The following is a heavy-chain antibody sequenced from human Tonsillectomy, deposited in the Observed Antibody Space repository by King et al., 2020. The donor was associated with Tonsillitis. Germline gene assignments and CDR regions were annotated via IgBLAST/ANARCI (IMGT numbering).Heavy chain of an antibody. Sequence: VQLVESGPGLVRPSQTLSLTCTVSGGSISTVGYYWTWIRQPAGKGLEWIGRIFASGTTNLNPSPNSRVTMSVDTSKNQFSLKLSSVTAADTAVYYCARGSEIVVLPGAIGGRFDPWGQGTQVTVSS. CDR2: IFASGTT. CDR1: GGSISTVGYY. J-gene: IGHJ5*02. CDR3: ARGSEIVVLPGAIGGRFDP. V-gene: IGHV4-61*02. D-gene: IGHD2-2*01.